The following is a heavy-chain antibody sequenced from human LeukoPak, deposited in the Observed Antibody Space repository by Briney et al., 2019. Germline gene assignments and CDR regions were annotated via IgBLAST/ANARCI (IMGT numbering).Heavy chain of an antibody. D-gene: IGHD2-2*01. CDR3: ARVSKFCSSTSCYLDY. CDR2: ISAYNGNT. Sequence: ASVKVSCKASGGTFSSYGISWVRQAPGQGLEWMGWISAYNGNTNYAQKLQGRVTMTTDTSTSTAYMELRSLRSDDTAVYYCARVSKFCSSTSCYLDYWGQGTLVTVSS. V-gene: IGHV1-18*01. J-gene: IGHJ4*02. CDR1: GGTFSSYG.